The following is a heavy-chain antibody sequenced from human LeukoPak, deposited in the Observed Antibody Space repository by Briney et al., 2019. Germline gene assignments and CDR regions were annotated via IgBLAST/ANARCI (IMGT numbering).Heavy chain of an antibody. J-gene: IGHJ6*03. V-gene: IGHV4-39*07. D-gene: IGHD2-15*01. CDR3: ARSVEGYCSGGSCYSYYYYMDV. Sequence: SETLSFTCTVSGGSISSSSYYWGWIRQPPGKGLEWIGSIYYSGSTYYNPSLKSRVTISVDTSKNQFSLKLSSVTAADTAVYYCARSVEGYCSGGSCYSYYYYMDVWGKGTTVTVSS. CDR1: GGSISSSSYY. CDR2: IYYSGST.